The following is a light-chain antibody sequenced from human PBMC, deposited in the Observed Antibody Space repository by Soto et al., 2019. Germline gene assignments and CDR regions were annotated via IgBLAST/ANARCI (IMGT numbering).Light chain of an antibody. CDR2: DSS. J-gene: IGKJ4*01. Sequence: EIVLTQSPATLSLSPGERATLSCRASQSVSNYLAWYQQKPGQPPRLLIYDSSNRATGIPTRFSGSGSGTDVTLTITSLGPEDFAVYYCQQRSNWPLTFGGGTKVELK. V-gene: IGKV3-11*01. CDR1: QSVSNY. CDR3: QQRSNWPLT.